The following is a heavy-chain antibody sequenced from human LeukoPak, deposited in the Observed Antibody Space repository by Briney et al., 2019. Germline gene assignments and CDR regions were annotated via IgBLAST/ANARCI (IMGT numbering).Heavy chain of an antibody. CDR2: ISYDGSNK. J-gene: IGHJ2*01. CDR1: GFTFSSYG. D-gene: IGHD3-22*01. CDR3: AKGRDYYDSSGQ. V-gene: IGHV3-30*18. Sequence: GGSLRLSCAASGFTFSSYGMHWVRQAPGKGLEWVAVISYDGSNKYYADSVKGRFTISRDNSKNTLYLQMNSLRAGDTAVYYCAKGRDYYDSSGQWGRGTLVTVSS.